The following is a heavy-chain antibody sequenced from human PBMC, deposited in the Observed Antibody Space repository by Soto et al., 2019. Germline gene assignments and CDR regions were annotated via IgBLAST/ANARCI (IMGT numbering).Heavy chain of an antibody. Sequence: QITLKESGPTLVKPTQTLTLTCTFSGFSLSTSGVGAGWIRQPPGKALEWLALISWDDDKRYSPSLKSRLTIPKDTSKNQVVLTMTNMDPVDTATYYCAHRLHHGWFGESNVDYWGQGTLVTVSS. CDR3: AHRLHHGWFGESNVDY. CDR2: ISWDDDK. CDR1: GFSLSTSGVG. D-gene: IGHD3-10*01. J-gene: IGHJ4*02. V-gene: IGHV2-5*02.